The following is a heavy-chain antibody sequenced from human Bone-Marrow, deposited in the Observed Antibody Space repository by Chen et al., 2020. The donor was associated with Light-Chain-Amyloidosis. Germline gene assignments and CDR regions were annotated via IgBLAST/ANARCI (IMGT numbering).Heavy chain of an antibody. CDR2: INNDGSGT. CDR3: ARGGLDHAFDV. CDR1: GFTFTTYL. D-gene: IGHD3-9*01. Sequence: EVQLAESGGGLVQPGGSLRLSCSASGFTFTTYLMPCVRQAPGRGLVWVSRINNDGSGTLYADSLKGRFTVSRDNARNTLYLQMNSLGAEDTAVYYCARGGLDHAFDVWGQGTRVTVSS. V-gene: IGHV3-74*01. J-gene: IGHJ3*01.